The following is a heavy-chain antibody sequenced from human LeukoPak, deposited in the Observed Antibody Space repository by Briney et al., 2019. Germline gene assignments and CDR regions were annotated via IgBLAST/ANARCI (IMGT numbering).Heavy chain of an antibody. J-gene: IGHJ4*02. CDR3: ARRATTERGHSYGLDF. CDR2: ISSSSSYI. V-gene: IGHV3-21*01. D-gene: IGHD5-18*01. CDR1: GFTFSSYS. Sequence: PGGSLRLSCAASGFTFSSYSMNWVRQAPGKGLEWVSSISSSSSYIYYADSVKGRFTISRDNSKNTLYLHVNSLRPEDTAMYYCARRATTERGHSYGLDFWGQGTLVTVSS.